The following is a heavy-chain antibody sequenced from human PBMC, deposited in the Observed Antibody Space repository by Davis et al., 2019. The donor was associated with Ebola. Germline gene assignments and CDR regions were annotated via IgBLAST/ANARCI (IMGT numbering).Heavy chain of an antibody. CDR1: GFTFSSYW. Sequence: GESLKISCAASGFTFSSYWMSWVRQAPGKGLEWVANIKQDGSEKYYVDSVKGRFTISRDNAKNSLYLQMNSLRAEDTAVYYCARGGLRRGGDYWGQGTLVTVSS. D-gene: IGHD5-12*01. V-gene: IGHV3-7*01. CDR2: IKQDGSEK. J-gene: IGHJ4*02. CDR3: ARGGLRRGGDY.